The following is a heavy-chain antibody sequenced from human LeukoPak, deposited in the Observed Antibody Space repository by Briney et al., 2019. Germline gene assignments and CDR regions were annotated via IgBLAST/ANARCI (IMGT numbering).Heavy chain of an antibody. CDR1: GGTFSSYV. J-gene: IGHJ3*02. Sequence: KISCKASGGTFSSYVISWVRQTPGQGLEWMGGIIPIFGTANYAQNFQGRVTITADESTSTAYMELSSLRSEDTAVYYCARGTPRYSSSWSEPVPDAFDIWGQGTMVTVSS. D-gene: IGHD6-13*01. CDR2: IIPIFGTA. CDR3: ARGTPRYSSSWSEPVPDAFDI. V-gene: IGHV1-69*01.